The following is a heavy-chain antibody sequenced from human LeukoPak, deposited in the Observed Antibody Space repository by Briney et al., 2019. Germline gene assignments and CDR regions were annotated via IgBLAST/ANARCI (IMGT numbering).Heavy chain of an antibody. Sequence: GASLQISYKGSGTRFTTYWIAWVRPMPGKGLEWMGIIYPGDYDTRYSPSFQGQVTISADKSSSTAYLQWSSLKASYTAMYYCARGPHSWGFFDYWGQGTLVTVSS. CDR2: IYPGDYDT. CDR1: GTRFTTYW. V-gene: IGHV5-51*01. CDR3: ARGPHSWGFFDY. D-gene: IGHD7-27*01. J-gene: IGHJ4*02.